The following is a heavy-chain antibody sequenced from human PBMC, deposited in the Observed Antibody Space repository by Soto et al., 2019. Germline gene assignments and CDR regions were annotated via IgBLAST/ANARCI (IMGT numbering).Heavy chain of an antibody. Sequence: EVQLLESGGGLVQPGGSLRLSCAASGFTFSTYAMSWVRQAPGEGLEWVSALSGGGGSTYYADSVKGRFTISRDNSRNTVYMQMDSLRAEDTAIYCCVKDRAWDIVVVGAARVFHYDGMDVWGQGTTVTVCS. CDR3: VKDRAWDIVVVGAARVFHYDGMDV. CDR1: GFTFSTYA. J-gene: IGHJ6*02. V-gene: IGHV3-23*01. D-gene: IGHD2-15*01. CDR2: LSGGGGST.